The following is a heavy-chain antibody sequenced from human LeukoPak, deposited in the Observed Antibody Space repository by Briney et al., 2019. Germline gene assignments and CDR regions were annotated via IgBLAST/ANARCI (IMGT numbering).Heavy chain of an antibody. Sequence: GGSLRLSCEASGFTFSDSAMSWVRQASGGGLEWVSHISASGGNSYYADSVRGRFTVSRDSSKNTLHLKMNSLRAEDTAVYYCARDIELSCWGQGTLVTVSS. V-gene: IGHV3-23*01. D-gene: IGHD1-26*01. CDR1: GFTFSDSA. J-gene: IGHJ4*02. CDR2: ISASGGNS. CDR3: ARDIELSC.